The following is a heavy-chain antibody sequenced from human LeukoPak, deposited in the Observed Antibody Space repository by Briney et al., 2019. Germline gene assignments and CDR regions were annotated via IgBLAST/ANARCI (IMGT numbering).Heavy chain of an antibody. Sequence: SETLSLTCTVSGGSISSYYWSWIRQPPGKGLEWIGYIYYSGSTNYNPSLKSRVTISVDTSKNQISLKLSSVTAADTAVYYCARTFSSSWIDYWGQGTLVTVSS. CDR2: IYYSGST. D-gene: IGHD6-13*01. CDR1: GGSISSYY. CDR3: ARTFSSSWIDY. J-gene: IGHJ4*02. V-gene: IGHV4-59*08.